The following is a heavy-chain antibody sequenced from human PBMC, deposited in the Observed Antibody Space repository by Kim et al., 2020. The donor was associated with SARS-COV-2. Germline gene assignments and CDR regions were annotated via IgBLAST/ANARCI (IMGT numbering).Heavy chain of an antibody. CDR3: ARKMVAYYYYGMDV. J-gene: IGHJ6*02. V-gene: IGHV1-3*01. Sequence: SLKFQGRVTITRDTSASTAYMELSSLRSEDTAVYYCARKMVAYYYYGMDVWGQGTTVTVSS. D-gene: IGHD2-15*01.